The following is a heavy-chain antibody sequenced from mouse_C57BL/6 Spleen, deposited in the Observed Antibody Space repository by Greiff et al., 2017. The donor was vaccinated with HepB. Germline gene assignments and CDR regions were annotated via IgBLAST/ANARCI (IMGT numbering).Heavy chain of an antibody. Sequence: EVKLMESGPELVKPGASVKIPCKASGYTFTDYNMDWVKQSHGKSLEWIGDINPNNGGTIYNQKFKGKATLTVDKSSSTAYMELRSLTSEDTAVYYCARIRYDYGGFAYWGQGTLVTVSA. V-gene: IGHV1-18*01. CDR3: ARIRYDYGGFAY. CDR2: INPNNGGT. J-gene: IGHJ3*01. D-gene: IGHD2-4*01. CDR1: GYTFTDYN.